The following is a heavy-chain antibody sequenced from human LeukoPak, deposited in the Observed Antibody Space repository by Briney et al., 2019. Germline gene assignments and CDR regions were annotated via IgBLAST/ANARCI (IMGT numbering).Heavy chain of an antibody. CDR3: ARALITMIRGVIDY. CDR1: GFTFTRYA. V-gene: IGHV3-30-3*01. D-gene: IGHD3-10*01. CDR2: ISSDGTGK. J-gene: IGHJ4*02. Sequence: GGSLRLSCAASGFTFTRYAMHWVRQAPGKGLEWVAVISSDGTGKYYADSVKGRFTISRDSAKNTLYLQMNSLRAEDTAVYYCARALITMIRGVIDYWGQGTLVTVSS.